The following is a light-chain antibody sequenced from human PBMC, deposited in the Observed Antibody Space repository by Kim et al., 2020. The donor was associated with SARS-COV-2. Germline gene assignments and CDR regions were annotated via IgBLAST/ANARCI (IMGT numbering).Light chain of an antibody. Sequence: SAAVGDRVPINWRASQSIRSWLAWYEQRPGKAPKLLIYKESTLESEVPSRFSGSGSGTEFTLTMSGLQPDDFASYYCQKYNSLWTFGQGNKVDSK. CDR1: QSIRSW. CDR3: QKYNSLWT. CDR2: KES. V-gene: IGKV1-5*03. J-gene: IGKJ1*01.